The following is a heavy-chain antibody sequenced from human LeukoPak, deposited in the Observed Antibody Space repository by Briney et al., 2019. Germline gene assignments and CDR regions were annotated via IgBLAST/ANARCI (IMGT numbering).Heavy chain of an antibody. CDR3: ARERASCYFDY. V-gene: IGHV3-30*04. CDR1: GFTFSIYT. Sequence: GGSLRLSCADSGFTFSIYTMHWFRQAPGTGLEWVAVISNDGGYINYKDSVRGRFTISRDNSKNTLYLQMNSLIPEDTAVYYCARERASCYFDYWGQGTPVTVSS. J-gene: IGHJ4*02. CDR2: ISNDGGYI. D-gene: IGHD2-2*01.